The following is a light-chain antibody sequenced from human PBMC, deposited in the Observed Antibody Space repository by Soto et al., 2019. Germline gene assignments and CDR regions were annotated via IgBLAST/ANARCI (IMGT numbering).Light chain of an antibody. CDR1: QSVGGS. Sequence: EIVLTQSPGTLSLSPGDTATLSCRASQSVGGSLAWYQKKPGQPPRLLVYDVSNRATGIPARFSGSGSTSDFTLTISTLEPEDFAVYYCQQRSNSPPTWTFGQGTKVDIK. CDR2: DVS. J-gene: IGKJ1*01. V-gene: IGKV3-11*01. CDR3: QQRSNSPPTWT.